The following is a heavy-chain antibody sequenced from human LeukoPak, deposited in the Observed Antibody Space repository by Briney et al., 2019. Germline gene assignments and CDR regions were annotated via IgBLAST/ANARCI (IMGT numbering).Heavy chain of an antibody. CDR3: AKEGYYGSGSFPDY. Sequence: GGSLRLSCAASGFTISNYGMHWVRQAPAKGLEWVGVVSYDGSNKYYPDSVKGRFTISRDNSKNTLYLQMNSPRAEDTAVYYCAKEGYYGSGSFPDYWGRGTLVTVSS. V-gene: IGHV3-30*18. CDR2: VSYDGSNK. J-gene: IGHJ4*02. D-gene: IGHD3-10*01. CDR1: GFTISNYG.